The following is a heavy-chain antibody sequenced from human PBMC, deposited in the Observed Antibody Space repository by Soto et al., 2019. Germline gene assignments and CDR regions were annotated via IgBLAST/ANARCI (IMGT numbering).Heavy chain of an antibody. CDR1: GDSISTVDYF. D-gene: IGHD2-15*01. CDR3: ARGRYCLTGRCFPNWFDS. J-gene: IGHJ5*01. CDR2: IYKSTTT. V-gene: IGHV4-30-4*01. Sequence: PSETLSLTCSVSGDSISTVDYFWAWIREPPGQALEYIGYIYKSTTTYYNPSFESRVAISLDTSKSQFSLNVTSVTAADTAVYFCARGRYCLTGRCFPNWFDSWGQGTLVHVSS.